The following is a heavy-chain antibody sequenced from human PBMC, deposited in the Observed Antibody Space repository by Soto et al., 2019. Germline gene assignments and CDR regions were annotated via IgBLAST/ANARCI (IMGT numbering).Heavy chain of an antibody. CDR1: GYTFTSYG. CDR3: ATSVYDCWSSSRGRLEDAFDV. J-gene: IGHJ3*01. Sequence: QVQLVQSGAEVKKAGASVKVSCKASGYTFTSYGISWLRQAPGQGLEWMGWISTDNGNTNYAKKLQGRVTMTTDTATSPAYMELRSLRSDDTAVYYCATSVYDCWSSSRGRLEDAFDVWGQGTMVTVSS. D-gene: IGHD3-3*01. CDR2: ISTDNGNT. V-gene: IGHV1-18*01.